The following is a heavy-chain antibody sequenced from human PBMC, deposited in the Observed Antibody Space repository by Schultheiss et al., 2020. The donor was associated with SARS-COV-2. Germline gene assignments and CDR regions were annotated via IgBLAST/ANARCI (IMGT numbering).Heavy chain of an antibody. D-gene: IGHD2-2*01. CDR1: GFTFSSYG. CDR3: ARDAGDIVVVPAADCDY. CDR2: IWYDGSNK. Sequence: GGSLRLSCAASGFTFSSYGMHWVRQAPGKGLEWVAVIWYDGSNKYYADSVKGRFTISRDNSKNTLYLQMNSLRAEDTAVYYCARDAGDIVVVPAADCDYWGQGTLVTVSS. J-gene: IGHJ4*02. V-gene: IGHV3-33*01.